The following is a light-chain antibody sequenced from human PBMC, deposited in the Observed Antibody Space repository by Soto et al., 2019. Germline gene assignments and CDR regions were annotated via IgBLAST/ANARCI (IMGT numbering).Light chain of an antibody. CDR1: QALNTR. CDR2: LTS. V-gene: IGKV3-11*01. CDR3: HQRQSWPRT. Sequence: EIVLTQSPATLSAFPGDRVTLSCRASQALNTRLAWYQHKPGQAPRLLFYLTSNRAAGVPARFSAWGSETDFTLTISDVEPEDFAVYYCHQRQSWPRTFGQGTKVEIK. J-gene: IGKJ1*01.